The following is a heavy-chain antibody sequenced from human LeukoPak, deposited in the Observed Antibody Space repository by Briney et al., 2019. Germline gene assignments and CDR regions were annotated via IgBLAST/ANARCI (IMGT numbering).Heavy chain of an antibody. CDR1: GFTFSSYE. CDR2: ISSSGSTI. V-gene: IGHV3-48*03. J-gene: IGHJ4*02. D-gene: IGHD3-16*02. CDR3: ARGSSPFGGVITNFDY. Sequence: QPGGSLRLSCAASGFTFSSYEMNWVRQAPGKGLEWVSYISSSGSTIYYADSVKGRFTISRDNAKNSLYLQMNSLRAEDTAVYYCARGSSPFGGVITNFDYWGQGTLVTVSS.